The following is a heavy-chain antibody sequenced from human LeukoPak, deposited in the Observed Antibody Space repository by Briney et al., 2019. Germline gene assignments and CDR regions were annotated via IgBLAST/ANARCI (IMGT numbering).Heavy chain of an antibody. Sequence: PGGSLRLSCAASGFTFSSYWMSWVRQAPGKGLEWVANIKQDGSEKYYVDSVKGRFTISRDNAKNTLYLQMNSLRAEDTAVYYCAKRISFYYFDYWGQGTLVTVSS. V-gene: IGHV3-7*03. CDR1: GFTFSSYW. CDR3: AKRISFYYFDY. D-gene: IGHD2-15*01. CDR2: IKQDGSEK. J-gene: IGHJ4*02.